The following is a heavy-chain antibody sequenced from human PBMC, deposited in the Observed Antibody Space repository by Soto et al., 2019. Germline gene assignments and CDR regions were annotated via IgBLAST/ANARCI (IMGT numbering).Heavy chain of an antibody. V-gene: IGHV3-30-3*01. J-gene: IGHJ6*02. Sequence: QVQLVESGGGVVQPGRSLRLSCAASGFTFSSYAMHWVRQAPGKGLEWVAVISYDGSNKYYADSVKGRFTISRDNSKNRLYVQMISLRVGGAAAYYGARGGLRSGGDMDVWGQGTTVTVSS. CDR3: ARGGLRSGGDMDV. CDR2: ISYDGSNK. D-gene: IGHD3-16*01. CDR1: GFTFSSYA.